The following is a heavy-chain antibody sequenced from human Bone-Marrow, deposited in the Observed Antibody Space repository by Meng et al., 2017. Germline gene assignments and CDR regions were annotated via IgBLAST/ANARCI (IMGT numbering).Heavy chain of an antibody. D-gene: IGHD4-11*01. V-gene: IGHV4-39*01. Sequence: QLQPQESGPGLVKPSETLSPPCAVSGGSISSNRYYWGWIRQPPGKGLEWIATIYHSGTAYYNTSLKSRVTISVDTSNNQFSLKRSSVTAADTAVYYCVRWEYSNYVSFDYWGQGTLVTVSS. CDR1: GGSISSNRYY. CDR2: IYHSGTA. J-gene: IGHJ4*02. CDR3: VRWEYSNYVSFDY.